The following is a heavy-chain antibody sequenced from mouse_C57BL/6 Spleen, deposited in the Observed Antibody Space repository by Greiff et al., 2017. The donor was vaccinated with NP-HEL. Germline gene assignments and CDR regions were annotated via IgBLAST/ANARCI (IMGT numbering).Heavy chain of an antibody. V-gene: IGHV1-54*01. CDR2: INPGSGGT. J-gene: IGHJ2*01. CDR1: GYAFTNYL. CDR3: AISERREYYFAY. Sequence: QVQLKQSGAELVRPGTSVKVSCKASGYAFTNYLIEWVKQRPGQGLEWIGVINPGSGGTHYNEKFKGKATLTADKSSSTAYMQLSSLTSEYSAVYFCAISERREYYFAYWGHGTTLTVSS.